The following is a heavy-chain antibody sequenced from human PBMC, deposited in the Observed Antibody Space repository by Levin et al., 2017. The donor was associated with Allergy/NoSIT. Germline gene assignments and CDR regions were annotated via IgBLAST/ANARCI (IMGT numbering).Heavy chain of an antibody. J-gene: IGHJ4*02. V-gene: IGHV2-26*01. D-gene: IGHD3-3*01. CDR2: ILSTDEK. CDR3: ARIKYHDFWSGYYGDY. CDR1: SLTNAKLG. Sequence: SLTNAKLGVSWIRQPPGKALEWLAHILSTDEKSYNTSLRSRITISKDTSKSQVVLSMTNMDPMDTATYYCARIKYHDFWSGYYGDYWGQGTLVTVSS.